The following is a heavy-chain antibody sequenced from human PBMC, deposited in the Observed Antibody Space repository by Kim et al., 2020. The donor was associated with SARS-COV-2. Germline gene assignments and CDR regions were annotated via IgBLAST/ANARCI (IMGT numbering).Heavy chain of an antibody. Sequence: GGSLRLSCVASGFTFRDEWMHWVRQAPGKGLVWVSRIRYDGALPGYADSVKGRFTISRDNAKNTLYLQMNSLRTEDTALYYCVRDAPNSFGDDWGQGTLVTVSS. CDR3: VRDAPNSFGDD. D-gene: IGHD5-18*01. J-gene: IGHJ4*02. CDR1: GFTFRDEW. V-gene: IGHV3-74*01. CDR2: IRYDGALP.